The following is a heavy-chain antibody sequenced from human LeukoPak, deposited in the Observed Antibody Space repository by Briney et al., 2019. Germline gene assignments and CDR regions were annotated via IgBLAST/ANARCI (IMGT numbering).Heavy chain of an antibody. D-gene: IGHD6-19*01. CDR2: ISSSSSYI. CDR3: AAGYSSGWYYFDY. J-gene: IGHJ4*02. V-gene: IGHV3-21*01. CDR1: GFTFSSYS. Sequence: PGRSLRLSCAASGFTFSSYSMNWVRQAPGKGLEWVSSISSSSSYIYYADSVKGRFTISRDNAKNSLYLQMNSLRAEDTAVYYCAAGYSSGWYYFDYWGQGTLVTVSS.